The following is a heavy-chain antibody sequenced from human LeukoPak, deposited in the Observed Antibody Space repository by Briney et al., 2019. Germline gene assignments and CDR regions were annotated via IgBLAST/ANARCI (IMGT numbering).Heavy chain of an antibody. CDR3: AELGITMIGGV. CDR1: GFTFSSYW. V-gene: IGHV3-7*01. D-gene: IGHD3-10*02. J-gene: IGHJ6*04. Sequence: GGSLRLSCAASGFTFSSYWMSWVREAPGKGLEWVANIKQDGSEKYYVDSVKGRFTISRDNAKNSLYLQMNSLRAEDTAVYYCAELGITMIGGVWGKGTTVTISS. CDR2: IKQDGSEK.